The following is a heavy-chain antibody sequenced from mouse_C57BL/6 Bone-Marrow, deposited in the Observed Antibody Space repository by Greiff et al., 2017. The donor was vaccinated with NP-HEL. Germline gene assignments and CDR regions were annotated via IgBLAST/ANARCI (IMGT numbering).Heavy chain of an antibody. CDR1: GFTFSDYG. V-gene: IGHV5-17*01. Sequence: VQLKESGGGLVKPGGSLKLSCAASGFTFSDYGMHWVRQAPEKGLEWVASISSGSSTIYYEDTVKGRFTISRDNAKNTLFLQMTSLRSEDTAMYYCARYDGYYGDYWGQGTTLTVSS. CDR3: ARYDGYYGDY. J-gene: IGHJ2*01. D-gene: IGHD2-3*01. CDR2: ISSGSSTI.